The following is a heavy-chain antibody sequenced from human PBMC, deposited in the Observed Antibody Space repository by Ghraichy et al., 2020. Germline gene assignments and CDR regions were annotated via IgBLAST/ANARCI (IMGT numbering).Heavy chain of an antibody. J-gene: IGHJ4*01. CDR1: GFTFSKYG. V-gene: IGHV3-74*01. Sequence: GESLNISCAASGFTFSKYGIHWVRQAPGKGLEWVSRINSDGSSTDYADSVKGRFTISRDNAKNTLYLQMNSLRVEDTAVYYCARVGGYNCFDCWDQGTLVTVSS. D-gene: IGHD5-24*01. CDR2: INSDGSST. CDR3: ARVGGYNCFDC.